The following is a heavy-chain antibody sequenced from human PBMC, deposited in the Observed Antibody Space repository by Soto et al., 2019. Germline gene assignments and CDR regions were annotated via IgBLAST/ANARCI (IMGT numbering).Heavy chain of an antibody. CDR3: ARDRLVVAYNFDY. D-gene: IGHD2-15*01. CDR2: ISSSSSYI. Sequence: GGSLRLSCAASGFTFGSYSMNWVRQAPGKGLEWVSSISSSSSYIYYADSVKGRFTISRDNAKNSLYLQMNSLRAEDTAVYYCARDRLVVAYNFDYWGQGTLVTVSS. CDR1: GFTFGSYS. J-gene: IGHJ4*02. V-gene: IGHV3-21*01.